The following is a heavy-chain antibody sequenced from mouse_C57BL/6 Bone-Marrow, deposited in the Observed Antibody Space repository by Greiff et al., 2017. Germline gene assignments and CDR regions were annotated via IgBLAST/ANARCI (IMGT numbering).Heavy chain of an antibody. D-gene: IGHD1-1*01. V-gene: IGHV1-82*01. CDR2: IYPGDGDT. J-gene: IGHJ4*01. Sequence: QVQLKQSGPELVKPGASVKISCKASGYAFSSSWMNWVKQRPGKGLEWIGRIYPGDGDTNYNGKFKGKATLTADKSSSTAYMQLSSLTSEDSAVYFCAREGITTVVAWGQGTSVTVSS. CDR3: AREGITTVVA. CDR1: GYAFSSSW.